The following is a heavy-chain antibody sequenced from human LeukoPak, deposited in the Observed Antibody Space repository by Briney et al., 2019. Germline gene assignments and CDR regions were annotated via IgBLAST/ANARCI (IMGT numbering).Heavy chain of an antibody. CDR2: INWNGGRT. CDR3: ARDSGYCSGGSCYSYPYYMDV. J-gene: IGHJ6*03. V-gene: IGHV3-20*04. Sequence: PGGSLRLSCAASGFSFYDYGISWVRHAPGKGLEWVSGINWNGGRTGDADSVKGRFTVSRDNAKNSLYLQMNSLRAEDTALYYCARDSGYCSGGSCYSYPYYMDVWGKGTTVTVSS. D-gene: IGHD2-15*01. CDR1: GFSFYDYG.